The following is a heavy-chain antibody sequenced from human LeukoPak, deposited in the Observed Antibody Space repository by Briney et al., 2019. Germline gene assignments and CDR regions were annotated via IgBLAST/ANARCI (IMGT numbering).Heavy chain of an antibody. Sequence: ASVKVSCKSSGGTFTSYAISWVRQARGQALEGMGGIIPIFGTANYSQKFQGRVTITADESTRTAYMELSSLRSEETAVYYCAAAYFHWLNWFDPWGQGPLVTVSS. CDR1: GGTFTSYA. V-gene: IGHV1-69*01. D-gene: IGHD3-9*01. J-gene: IGHJ5*02. CDR2: IIPIFGTA. CDR3: AAAYFHWLNWFDP.